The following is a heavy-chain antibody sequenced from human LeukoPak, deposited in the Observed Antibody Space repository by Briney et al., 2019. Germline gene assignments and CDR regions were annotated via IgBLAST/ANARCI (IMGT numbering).Heavy chain of an antibody. J-gene: IGHJ4*02. CDR3: ARGDNYYDSSGYYYVFDY. V-gene: IGHV4-34*01. CDR1: GGSFSGYY. Sequence: SETLSLTCAVYGGSFSGYYWSWIRQPPGKGLEWIGEINHSGSTNYNPSLKSRVTISVDTSKNQFSLKLSSVTAADTAVYYCARGDNYYDSSGYYYVFDYWGQGTLVTVSS. D-gene: IGHD3-22*01. CDR2: INHSGST.